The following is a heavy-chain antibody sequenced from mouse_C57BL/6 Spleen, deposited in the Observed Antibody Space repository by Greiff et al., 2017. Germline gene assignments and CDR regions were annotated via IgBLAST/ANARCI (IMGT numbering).Heavy chain of an antibody. Sequence: QVQLQQPGTELVQPGASVKLSCKASGYTFTSYWMHWVKQRPGQGLEWIGNINPRNGGTNYNEKFKSKATLTVDKSSSTAYMQLSSLTSEDSAVYYCATYYGSSYVVYYAMDYWGQGTSVTVAS. CDR1: GYTFTSYW. D-gene: IGHD1-1*01. J-gene: IGHJ4*01. CDR3: ATYYGSSYVVYYAMDY. CDR2: INPRNGGT. V-gene: IGHV1-53*01.